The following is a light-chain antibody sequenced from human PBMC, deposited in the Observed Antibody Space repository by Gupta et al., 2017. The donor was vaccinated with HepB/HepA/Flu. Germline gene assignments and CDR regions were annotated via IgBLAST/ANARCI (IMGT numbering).Light chain of an antibody. CDR2: AAS. J-gene: IGKJ2*01. CDR3: QQRDSTPQT. V-gene: IGKV1-39*01. Sequence: GDRVTITCRASQSIRNYLNWYQQKPGKATKLLIYAASNLQSGVPSRFSGSGSGTSFTLTISSLQSEDFATYYCQQRDSTPQTFGQGTSLE. CDR1: QSIRNY.